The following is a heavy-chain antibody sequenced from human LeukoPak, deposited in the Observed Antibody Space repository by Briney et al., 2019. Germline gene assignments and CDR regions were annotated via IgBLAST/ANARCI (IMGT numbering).Heavy chain of an antibody. Sequence: PGGSLRLSCAASGFTVTTKSMAWVRQAPGKGLEWLSVMYYVGTTYYADSVRGRFTMSGDTSKNTLYLQMNRLRAEDTAVYYCARGGGQVGDYGFDYWGQGTLVTVSS. D-gene: IGHD4-17*01. CDR2: MYYVGTT. J-gene: IGHJ4*02. CDR1: GFTVTTKS. CDR3: ARGGGQVGDYGFDY. V-gene: IGHV3-53*01.